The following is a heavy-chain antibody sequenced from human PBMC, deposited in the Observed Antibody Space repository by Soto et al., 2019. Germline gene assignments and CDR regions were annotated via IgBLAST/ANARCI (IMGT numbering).Heavy chain of an antibody. V-gene: IGHV1-69*13. J-gene: IGHJ6*02. CDR2: IIPIFGTA. CDR1: GGTFSSYA. Sequence: ASVKVSCKASGGTFSSYAISWVRQAPGQGLEWMGGIIPIFGTANYAQKFQGRVTITADESTSTAYMELSSLRSEDTAVYYCARGIYYYGSGSYPYYYYGMDVWGQGTTVTVS. D-gene: IGHD3-10*01. CDR3: ARGIYYYGSGSYPYYYYGMDV.